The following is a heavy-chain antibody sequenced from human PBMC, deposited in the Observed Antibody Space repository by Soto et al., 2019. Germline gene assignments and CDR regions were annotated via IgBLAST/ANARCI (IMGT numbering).Heavy chain of an antibody. V-gene: IGHV3-23*01. CDR3: AKVEIGPRIAAADRRFQH. CDR1: GFTFSSYA. D-gene: IGHD6-13*01. Sequence: GGSLRLSCAASGFTFSSYAMSWVRQAPGKGLEWVSAISGSGGSTYYADSVKGRFTISRDNSKNTLYLQMNSLRAEDTAVYYCAKVEIGPRIAAADRRFQHWGQGTLVTVSS. CDR2: ISGSGGST. J-gene: IGHJ1*01.